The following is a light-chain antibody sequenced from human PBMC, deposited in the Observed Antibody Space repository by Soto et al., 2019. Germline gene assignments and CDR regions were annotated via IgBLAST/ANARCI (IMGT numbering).Light chain of an antibody. J-gene: IGLJ2*01. CDR3: AAWDDILNDVV. CDR1: SSNIGSNT. V-gene: IGLV1-44*01. Sequence: QSVLTQPPSASGTPGQRVTISCSGSSSNIGSNTVNWYQQVPRTAPKLLIYSNNQRPSGVPDRFSGSKSGTSVSLAISGLQSEDEADYYCAAWDDILNDVVLGEGTKLTVL. CDR2: SNN.